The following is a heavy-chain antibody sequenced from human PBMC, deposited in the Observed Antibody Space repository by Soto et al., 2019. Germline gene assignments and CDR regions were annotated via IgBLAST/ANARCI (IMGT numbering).Heavy chain of an antibody. V-gene: IGHV4-31*03. CDR1: GGSISSGCYY. Sequence: TLSLTRTVSGGSISSGCYYWSWIRQHPGKGLEWIGYIYYSGSTYYNPSLKSRVTMSVDTSKNQFSLKLSSVTAADTAVYYCARVPGSDLYYFDYWGQGTLVTVSS. CDR2: IYYSGST. CDR3: ARVPGSDLYYFDY. J-gene: IGHJ4*02.